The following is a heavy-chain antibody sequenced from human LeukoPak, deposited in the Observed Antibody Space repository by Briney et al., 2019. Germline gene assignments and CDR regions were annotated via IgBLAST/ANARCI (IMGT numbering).Heavy chain of an antibody. Sequence: ASPKVSSKASRYTLTAYYVHSVPQAPGQGRKWMGWINPHSGGISDEERFQGRVTMTRDTSISTAYMELSSLRSVDTAVYYCARGRDGYTYFDCWGEGTLVTVSS. J-gene: IGHJ4*02. V-gene: IGHV1-2*02. D-gene: IGHD5-24*01. CDR2: INPHSGGI. CDR1: RYTLTAYY. CDR3: ARGRDGYTYFDC.